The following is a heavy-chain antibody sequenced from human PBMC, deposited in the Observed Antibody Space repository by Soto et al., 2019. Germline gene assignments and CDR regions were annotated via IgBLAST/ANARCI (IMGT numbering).Heavy chain of an antibody. J-gene: IGHJ4*02. CDR1: GGSISSYY. CDR2: IYYAGST. V-gene: IGHV4-59*08. D-gene: IGHD3-22*01. Sequence: SETLSLTCTVSGGSISSYYWSWIRQPPGRGLEWIGFIYYAGSTKYNPSLNSRVTISVDTSKNQFSLKLSSVTAADTAVYYCARHGMDYYDSSGYYYSPYYFDYWGQGTLVTVSS. CDR3: ARHGMDYYDSSGYYYSPYYFDY.